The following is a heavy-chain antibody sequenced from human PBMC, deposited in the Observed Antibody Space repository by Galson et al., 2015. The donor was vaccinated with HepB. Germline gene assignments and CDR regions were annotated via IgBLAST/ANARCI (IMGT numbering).Heavy chain of an antibody. D-gene: IGHD6-13*01. Sequence: SLRLSCAASGFTFDDYAMHWVRQAPGKGLEWVSGISWNSGSIGYADSVKGRFTISRDNAKNSLYLQMNSLRAEDMALYYCAKDIGQQPVLNWFDPWGQGTLVTVSS. V-gene: IGHV3-9*03. CDR2: ISWNSGSI. CDR3: AKDIGQQPVLNWFDP. J-gene: IGHJ5*02. CDR1: GFTFDDYA.